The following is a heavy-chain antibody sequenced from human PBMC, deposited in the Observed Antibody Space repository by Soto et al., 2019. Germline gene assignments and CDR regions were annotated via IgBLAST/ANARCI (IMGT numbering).Heavy chain of an antibody. Sequence: SETLSLTCSLSGGSMDSQYWSWIRQPPGKGLEWIGYIYYIVTTNYNPSLKSRVTISVDTSKNQFSLKLTSVTAADTAVYYCARHSGYDFWSGALDPWGQGTLVTVSS. J-gene: IGHJ5*02. CDR2: IYYIVTT. D-gene: IGHD3-3*01. V-gene: IGHV4-59*11. CDR3: ARHSGYDFWSGALDP. CDR1: GGSMDSQY.